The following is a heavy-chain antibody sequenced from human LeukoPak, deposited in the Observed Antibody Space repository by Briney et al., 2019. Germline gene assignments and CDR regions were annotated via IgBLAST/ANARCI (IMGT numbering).Heavy chain of an antibody. D-gene: IGHD1-7*01. CDR1: GVSISIYY. V-gene: IGHV4-59*01. CDR2: IYNSGST. J-gene: IGHJ4*02. CDR3: VRDRELNY. Sequence: SETLSLTCTVSGVSISIYYWSWIRQPPGKGLEWIGYIYNSGSTSYNPSLKSRATISADTSKNQFSLRLSSVTAADTAVYYCVRDRELNYWGQGTLVTVSS.